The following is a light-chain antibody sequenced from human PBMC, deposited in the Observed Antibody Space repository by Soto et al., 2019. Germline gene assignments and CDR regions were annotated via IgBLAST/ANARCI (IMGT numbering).Light chain of an antibody. V-gene: IGLV2-8*01. CDR3: TSYAVNHNSGFV. CDR2: EVR. CDR1: SSDVGDYTY. Sequence: QSVLTQPPSASGSPGQSVTISCTGTSSDVGDYTYVSWYQQHPGKAPKLMISEVRKRPSGVPDRFSGSKSGNTASLTVSGLQAEDEAVYYSTSYAVNHNSGFVFGTRTKVTVL. J-gene: IGLJ1*01.